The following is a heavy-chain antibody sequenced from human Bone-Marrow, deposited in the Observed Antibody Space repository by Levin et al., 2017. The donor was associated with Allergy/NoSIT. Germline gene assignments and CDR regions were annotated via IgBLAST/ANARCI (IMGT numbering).Heavy chain of an antibody. CDR3: AKDGYLEWFDAAEKYGMDV. Sequence: PGGSLRLSCAASGFTFHDYAMHWVRQAPGKGLEWVSSINWNSGSIDYAGSVKGRFTISRDNAKNSLYLQMNSLKSEETALYYCAKDGYLEWFDAAEKYGMDVWGQGTTVTVSS. V-gene: IGHV3-9*01. D-gene: IGHD3-3*01. J-gene: IGHJ6*02. CDR2: INWNSGSI. CDR1: GFTFHDYA.